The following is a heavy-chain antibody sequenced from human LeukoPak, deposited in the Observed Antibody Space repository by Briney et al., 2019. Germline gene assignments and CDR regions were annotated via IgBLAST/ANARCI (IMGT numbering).Heavy chain of an antibody. D-gene: IGHD3-3*01. V-gene: IGHV4-30-4*01. J-gene: IGHJ3*02. CDR2: IYYSGST. CDR1: GGPISSGDYY. CDR3: ATHLTTIFYAFDI. Sequence: PSQTLSLTCTVSGGPISSGDYYWSWIRQPPGKGLEWIGYIYYSGSTYYNPSLKSRVTISVDTSKNQFSLKLSSVTAADTAVYYCATHLTTIFYAFDIWGQGTMVTVSS.